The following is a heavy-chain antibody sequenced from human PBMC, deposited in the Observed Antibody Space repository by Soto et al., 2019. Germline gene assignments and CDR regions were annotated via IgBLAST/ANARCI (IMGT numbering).Heavy chain of an antibody. CDR3: GISSWYLEYFPQ. V-gene: IGHV1-3*01. CDR1: GYTFTSYA. Sequence: GASVKVCCKASGYTFTSYAMHWVRQAPGQRLEWMGWINAGNGNTKYSQKFQGRVTITRDTSASTAYMELSSLRSEDTAVYYCGISSWYLEYFPQSGQGTQVTVSS. CDR2: INAGNGNT. J-gene: IGHJ1*01. D-gene: IGHD6-13*01.